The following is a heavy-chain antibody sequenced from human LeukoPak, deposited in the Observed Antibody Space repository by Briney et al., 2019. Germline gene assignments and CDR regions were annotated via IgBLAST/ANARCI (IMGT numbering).Heavy chain of an antibody. CDR1: GGSFSGYY. CDR2: INHSGST. V-gene: IGHV4-34*01. J-gene: IGHJ6*03. CDR3: ARGYSQWLVVSPYYMDV. D-gene: IGHD6-19*01. Sequence: SETLSLTCAVYGGSFSGYYWSWIRQPPGKGLEWIGEINHSGSTNYNPSLKSRVTISVDTSKNQYSLKLSSVTAADTAVYYCARGYSQWLVVSPYYMDVWGKGTTVTASS.